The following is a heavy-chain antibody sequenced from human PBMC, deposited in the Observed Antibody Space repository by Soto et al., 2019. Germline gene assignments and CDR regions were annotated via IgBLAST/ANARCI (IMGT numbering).Heavy chain of an antibody. CDR2: MFASGSS. Sequence: QVQLQESGPGLVKPSETLSLTCAVSGDSISSPNWWSWYRQPPGKGLELIGEMFASGSSNYNQSLNGRVTISLDTSKNHFSLKLTSLAAADTAIYYCAREGFDHRPDYWGQGIPVTVSS. CDR1: GDSISSPNW. V-gene: IGHV4-4*02. J-gene: IGHJ4*02. CDR3: AREGFDHRPDY.